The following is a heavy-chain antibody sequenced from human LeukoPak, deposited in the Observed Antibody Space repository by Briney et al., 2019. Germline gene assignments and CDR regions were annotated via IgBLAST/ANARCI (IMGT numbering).Heavy chain of an antibody. CDR2: ISGTSGTI. Sequence: GGSLRLSCAASGFTFSNYAMSWVPQAPGKGLEWVSGISGTSGTINYAAPVKGRFTISRDNSKNTLYLQMNSLRVDDMAVYYCAKRLGDPRAFDYWGRGTLVTVSS. CDR1: GFTFSNYA. D-gene: IGHD2-21*02. V-gene: IGHV3-23*01. CDR3: AKRLGDPRAFDY. J-gene: IGHJ4*02.